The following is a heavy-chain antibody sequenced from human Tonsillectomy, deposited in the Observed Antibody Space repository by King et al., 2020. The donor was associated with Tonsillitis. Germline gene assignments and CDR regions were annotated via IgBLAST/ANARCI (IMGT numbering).Heavy chain of an antibody. Sequence: QLVQSGGGVVQPGRSLRLSCAASGFTFNTYAMHWVRQAPGKGLEWLAFISFEGSNKFYADSVKGRFTISRDNSKNTLYLQMNSLRAEDTAVYYCVRGTFYYGSGSYRSDYWGQGTLVTVSS. CDR1: GFTFNTYA. D-gene: IGHD3-10*01. CDR3: VRGTFYYGSGSYRSDY. CDR2: ISFEGSNK. V-gene: IGHV3-30-3*01. J-gene: IGHJ4*02.